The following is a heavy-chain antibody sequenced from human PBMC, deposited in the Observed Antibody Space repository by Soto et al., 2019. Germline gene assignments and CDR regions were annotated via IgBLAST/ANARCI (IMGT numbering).Heavy chain of an antibody. V-gene: IGHV4-59*08. CDR2: MYYSGNT. Sequence: QVQLQESGPGLVKPSETLSLTWTVSDGSISSHYWSWIRQSPGKGLEWIGYMYYSGNTNYNPSLKSRVTISVDTSKNQFSLMLSSVTAADTAVYYCARRGSSGRYWYSDLWGRGTLVTVSS. J-gene: IGHJ2*01. CDR3: ARRGSSGRYWYSDL. CDR1: DGSISSHY. D-gene: IGHD6-19*01.